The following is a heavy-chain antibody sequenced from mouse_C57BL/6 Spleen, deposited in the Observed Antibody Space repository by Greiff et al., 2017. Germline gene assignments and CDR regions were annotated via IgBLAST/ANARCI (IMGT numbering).Heavy chain of an antibody. D-gene: IGHD2-3*01. V-gene: IGHV7-3*01. CDR2: IRNKANGYTT. CDR3: ARSSLDGYYPYYYAMDY. J-gene: IGHJ4*01. CDR1: GFTFTDYY. Sequence: DVHLVESGGGLVQPGGSLSLSCAASGFTFTDYYMSWVRQPPGKALEWLGFIRNKANGYTTEYSASVKGRFTISRDNSQSILYLQMNALSAEDSATYYCARSSLDGYYPYYYAMDYWGQGTSVTVSS.